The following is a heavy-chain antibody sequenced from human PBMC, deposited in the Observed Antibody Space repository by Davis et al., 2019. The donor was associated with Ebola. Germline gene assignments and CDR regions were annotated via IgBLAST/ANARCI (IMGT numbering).Heavy chain of an antibody. Sequence: GESLKISCAASGFTVSSNYMSWVRQAPGKGLEWVSVIYSGGSTYYADSVKGRFTISRDNSKTNLYLQMNSLGAEDTAVYYCARDRVGTATTSYGMDVWGQGTTVTVSS. CDR3: ARDRVGTATTSYGMDV. CDR2: IYSGGST. V-gene: IGHV3-53*01. D-gene: IGHD4-17*01. CDR1: GFTVSSNY. J-gene: IGHJ6*02.